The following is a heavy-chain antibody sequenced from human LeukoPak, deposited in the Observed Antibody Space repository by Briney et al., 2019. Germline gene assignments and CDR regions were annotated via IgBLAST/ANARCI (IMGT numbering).Heavy chain of an antibody. Sequence: GGSLRLSCAASGFTFSSYWMHWVRQAPGKGLVWVSRIKSDGSNYYADSVKGRFTISRDNSKNTLYLQMNSLRPEDTAVYYCAKDYGSWANYFDYWGQGTLVTVSS. D-gene: IGHD2-15*01. V-gene: IGHV3-74*01. CDR3: AKDYGSWANYFDY. CDR1: GFTFSSYW. J-gene: IGHJ4*02. CDR2: IKSDGSN.